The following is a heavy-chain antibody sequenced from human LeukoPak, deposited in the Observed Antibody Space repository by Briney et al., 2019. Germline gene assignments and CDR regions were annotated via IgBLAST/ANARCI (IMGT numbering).Heavy chain of an antibody. J-gene: IGHJ4*01. D-gene: IGHD4-11*01. CDR2: IWSDGSNR. Sequence: GGSLRLSCAASGFIFSHYGMHWVRQAPGKGLEWVAVIWSDGSNRFYAGSVKGRLTISRDNAQNTVFLQINSLRAEDTAMYYCARDAQRGFDYSNSLRYWGHGTLVTVSS. CDR1: GFIFSHYG. CDR3: ARDAQRGFDYSNSLRY. V-gene: IGHV3-33*01.